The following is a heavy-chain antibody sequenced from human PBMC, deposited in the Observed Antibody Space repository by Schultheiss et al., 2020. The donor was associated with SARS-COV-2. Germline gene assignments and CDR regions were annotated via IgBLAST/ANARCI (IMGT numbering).Heavy chain of an antibody. CDR2: ISGSGGST. V-gene: IGHV3-23*01. Sequence: GGSLRLSCAASGFTFSSYAMSWVRQAPGKGLEWVSAISGSGGSTYYADSVKGRFTISRDNAKNSLYLQMNSLRAEDTAVYYCAKDLRVGYGSSGVWGKGTTVTVSS. CDR1: GFTFSSYA. J-gene: IGHJ6*04. D-gene: IGHD1-1*01. CDR3: AKDLRVGYGSSGV.